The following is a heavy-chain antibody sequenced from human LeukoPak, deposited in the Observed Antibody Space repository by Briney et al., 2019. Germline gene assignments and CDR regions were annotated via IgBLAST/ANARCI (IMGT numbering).Heavy chain of an antibody. CDR2: VYYSGST. CDR1: GGSISSSSSY. J-gene: IGHJ4*02. V-gene: IGHV4-39*07. D-gene: IGHD2-2*01. CDR3: ARDTGPSGTAFDY. Sequence: SEALSLTCTVSGGSISSSSSYWVWIRQPPGKGLEWIGTVYYSGSTYYNPSLKSRVTISVDTSKNQFSLKLSSVTAADTAVYYCARDTGPSGTAFDYWGQGTLVTVSS.